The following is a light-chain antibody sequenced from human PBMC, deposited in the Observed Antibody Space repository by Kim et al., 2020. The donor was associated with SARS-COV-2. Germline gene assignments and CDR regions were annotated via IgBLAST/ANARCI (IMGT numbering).Light chain of an antibody. CDR3: QSYDSSLSGSV. CDR2: GNS. CDR1: SSNIGAGYD. V-gene: IGLV1-40*01. J-gene: IGLJ2*01. Sequence: QSVLTQPPSVSGAPGQRVTISCTGSSSNIGAGYDVHWYQQLPGTAPKLLIYGNSNRPSGVPDRFSGSKSDTSASLAITELQAEDEADYYCQSYDSSLSGSVFGGGTQLTVL.